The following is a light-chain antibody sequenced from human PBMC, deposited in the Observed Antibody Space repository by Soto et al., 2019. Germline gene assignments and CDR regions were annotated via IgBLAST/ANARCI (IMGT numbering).Light chain of an antibody. J-gene: IGKJ2*01. CDR1: QDISNY. CDR3: QQYDNLPSYT. CDR2: DAS. V-gene: IGKV1-33*01. Sequence: DIQMTQSPSSLSASVGDRVTITCQASQDISNYLTWYQQKPGKAPKLLIYDASNLETGVPSRFSGSGSGTDFTFTISSLQPEDIATYYCQQYDNLPSYTFAQGTKLEIK.